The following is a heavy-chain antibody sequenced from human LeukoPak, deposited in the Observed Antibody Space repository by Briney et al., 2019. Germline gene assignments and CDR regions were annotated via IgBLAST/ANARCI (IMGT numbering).Heavy chain of an antibody. CDR2: ISSSSSTI. CDR3: ARDWDGSGSYYFDY. CDR1: GFTFSDYY. D-gene: IGHD3-10*01. J-gene: IGHJ4*02. Sequence: GGSLRLSCAASGFTFSDYYMSWIRQAPGKGLEWVSYISSSSSTIYYADSVKGRFTISRDNAKNSLYLQMNSLRDEDTAVYYCARDWDGSGSYYFDYWGQGTLVTVSS. V-gene: IGHV3-11*04.